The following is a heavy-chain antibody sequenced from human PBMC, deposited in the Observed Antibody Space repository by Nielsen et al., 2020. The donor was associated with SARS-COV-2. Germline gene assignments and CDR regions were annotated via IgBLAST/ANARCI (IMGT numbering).Heavy chain of an antibody. CDR1: GFTFSSYW. CDR3: ARDLGVYSYSDY. D-gene: IGHD5-18*01. Sequence: GESLKISCAASGFTFSSYWMSWVRQAPGKGLEWVANIKQDGSEKYYVDSVKGQFTISRDNAKNSLYLQMNSLRAEDTAVYYCARDLGVYSYSDYWGQGTLVTVSS. CDR2: IKQDGSEK. J-gene: IGHJ4*02. V-gene: IGHV3-7*01.